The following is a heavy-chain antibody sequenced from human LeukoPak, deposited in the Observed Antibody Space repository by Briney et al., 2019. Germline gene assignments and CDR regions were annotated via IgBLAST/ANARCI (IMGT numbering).Heavy chain of an antibody. CDR2: MYSRGDT. CDR1: GFTVSDTY. CDR3: ARGAPQVPAAGVLAS. Sequence: GGSLRLSCAASGFTVSDTYMSWVSQAPGKRLEWVSVMYSRGDTYYADSVKGRFTFSRDISKNTLYLQMNGLRTEDTAMYYCARGAPQVPAAGVLASWGQGTLVTVSS. D-gene: IGHD2-2*01. J-gene: IGHJ5*02. V-gene: IGHV3-53*01.